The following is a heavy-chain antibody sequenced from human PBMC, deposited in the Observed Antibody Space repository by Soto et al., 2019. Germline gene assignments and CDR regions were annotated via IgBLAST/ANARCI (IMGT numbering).Heavy chain of an antibody. Sequence: VQLVESGGGLVQPGRSLRLSCAASGFTFDDYAMHWVRQAPGKGLEWVSGISWNSGSIGYADSVKGRFTISRDNAKNSLYLQMNSLRAEDTALYYCAKDTYMITFGGVIDYWGQGTLVTVSS. J-gene: IGHJ4*02. CDR2: ISWNSGSI. D-gene: IGHD3-16*01. CDR3: AKDTYMITFGGVIDY. CDR1: GFTFDDYA. V-gene: IGHV3-9*01.